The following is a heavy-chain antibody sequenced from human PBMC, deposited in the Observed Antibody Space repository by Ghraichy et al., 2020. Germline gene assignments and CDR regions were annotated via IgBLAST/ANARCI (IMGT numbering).Heavy chain of an antibody. Sequence: ETLSLTCAASGFTFSTSWMSWVRQVPGKGLEWVANTNQDGTAKYYVDSVKGRFTISRDNAKNSAYLQMNSLRVEDTAVYYCARGRWFDPRGQGTLVTVSS. CDR2: TNQDGTAK. CDR3: ARGRWFDP. CDR1: GFTFSTSW. V-gene: IGHV3-7*01. J-gene: IGHJ5*02.